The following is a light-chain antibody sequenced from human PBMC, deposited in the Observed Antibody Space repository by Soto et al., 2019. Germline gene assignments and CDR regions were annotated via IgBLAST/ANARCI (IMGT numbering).Light chain of an antibody. CDR1: QSVSSN. V-gene: IGKV3-15*01. Sequence: EIVMTQSPATLSVSPGERATLSCRASQSVSSNLAWYQQKPCQAPRLLIYGASTRVTGIPARFSGSGSGTEFTLTISSLQSADFAVYYCQQYNNWPPYTFGQGTKLEIK. CDR2: GAS. J-gene: IGKJ2*01. CDR3: QQYNNWPPYT.